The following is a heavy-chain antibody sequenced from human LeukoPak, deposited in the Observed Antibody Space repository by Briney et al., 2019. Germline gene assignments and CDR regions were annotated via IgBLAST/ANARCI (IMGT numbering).Heavy chain of an antibody. D-gene: IGHD5-18*01. CDR2: ISGSGGST. V-gene: IGHV3-23*01. J-gene: IGHJ4*02. Sequence: GGSLRPSCAASGFTFSSYAMSWVRQAPGKGLEWVSAISGSGGSTYYADSVKGRFTISRDNSKNTLYLQMNSLRAEDTAVYYCATRQWIQLWLLDYWGQGTLVTVSS. CDR3: ATRQWIQLWLLDY. CDR1: GFTFSSYA.